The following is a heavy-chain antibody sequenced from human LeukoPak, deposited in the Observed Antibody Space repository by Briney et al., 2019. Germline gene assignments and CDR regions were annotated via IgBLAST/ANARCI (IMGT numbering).Heavy chain of an antibody. V-gene: IGHV3-23*01. CDR3: AKDIHSFITMVRGVLSNGMDV. CDR2: ISDSGGTT. D-gene: IGHD3-10*01. CDR1: GFTFSTSA. Sequence: GGSLRLSCAASGFTFSTSAMSWVRQAPGKGLEWVSGISDSGGTTYYADPVKGRFTISRDNSKNTLYLQMNSLRAEDTAVYYCAKDIHSFITMVRGVLSNGMDVWGQGTTVTVSS. J-gene: IGHJ6*02.